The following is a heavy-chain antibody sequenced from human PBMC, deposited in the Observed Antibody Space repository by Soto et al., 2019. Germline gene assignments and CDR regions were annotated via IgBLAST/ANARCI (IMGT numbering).Heavy chain of an antibody. V-gene: IGHV1-69*13. CDR2: IIPIFGTA. CDR1: GGTFSSYA. J-gene: IGHJ5*02. CDR3: ASEGCSSTSCSPTHLNWFDP. Sequence: GASVKVSCKASGGTFSSYAISWVRQAPGQGLEWMGGIIPIFGTANYAQKFQGRVTITADESTSTAYMELSSLRSEDTAVYYCASEGCSSTSCSPTHLNWFDPWGQGTLVTVSS. D-gene: IGHD2-2*01.